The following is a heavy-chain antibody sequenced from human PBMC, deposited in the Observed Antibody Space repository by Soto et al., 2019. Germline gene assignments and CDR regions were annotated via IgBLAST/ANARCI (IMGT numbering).Heavy chain of an antibody. J-gene: IGHJ4*02. Sequence: PGGSLRLSCAASGFTFSSYAMSWVRQAPGKGLEWVSAISGSGGSTYYADSVKGRFTISRDNSKNTLYLQMNSLRAEDTAVYYCAKDIVVVVAALWYFDYWGQGTLVTVSS. D-gene: IGHD2-15*01. V-gene: IGHV3-23*01. CDR1: GFTFSSYA. CDR2: ISGSGGST. CDR3: AKDIVVVVAALWYFDY.